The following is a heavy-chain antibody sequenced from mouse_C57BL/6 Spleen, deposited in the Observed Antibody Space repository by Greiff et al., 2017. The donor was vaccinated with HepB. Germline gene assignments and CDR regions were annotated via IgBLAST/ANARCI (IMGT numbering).Heavy chain of an antibody. J-gene: IGHJ2*01. CDR1: GFTFSSYG. CDR3: ARRGFPGYFGY. V-gene: IGHV5-6*01. CDR2: ISSGGSYT. Sequence: VQLKESGGDLVKPGGSLKLSCAASGFTFSSYGMSWVRQTPDKRLEWVATISSGGSYTYYPDSVKGRFTISSDNAKNTLYLQMSSLKSEDTAMYYCARRGFPGYFGYWGQGTTLTVSS.